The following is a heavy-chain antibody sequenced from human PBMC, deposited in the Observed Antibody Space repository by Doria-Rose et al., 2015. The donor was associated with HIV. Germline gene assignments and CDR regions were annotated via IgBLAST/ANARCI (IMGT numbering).Heavy chain of an antibody. V-gene: IGHV2-26*01. Sequence: SGPVLVKPTETLTLTCTVSGVSLSSPGMGVSWIRQPPGKALEWLANIFSDDDRSYKTSLKSRLTISRGTSTSQLVLTMTDMDPVYTATYYCARIKSSRWYHKYYFDFWGQGTLVIVSA. J-gene: IGHJ4*02. D-gene: IGHD6-13*01. CDR1: GVSLSSPGMG. CDR2: IFSDDDR. CDR3: ARIKSSRWYHKYYFDF.